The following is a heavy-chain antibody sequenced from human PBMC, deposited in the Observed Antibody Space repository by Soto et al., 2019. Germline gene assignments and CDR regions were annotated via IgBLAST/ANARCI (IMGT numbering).Heavy chain of an antibody. D-gene: IGHD6-13*01. CDR3: AKDQGSSWYEIDY. Sequence: PGGSLRLSCAASGFTFSSYAVTWVRQAPGKGLEWVSTISGSGGSTYYADSVKGRFTISRDNSKNTLYLQMSSLRAEDTAVYYSAKDQGSSWYEIDYWGQGTLVTVSS. CDR2: ISGSGGST. J-gene: IGHJ4*02. V-gene: IGHV3-23*01. CDR1: GFTFSSYA.